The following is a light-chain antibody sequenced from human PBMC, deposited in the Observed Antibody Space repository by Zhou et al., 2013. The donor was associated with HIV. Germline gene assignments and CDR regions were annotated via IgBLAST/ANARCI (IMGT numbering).Light chain of an antibody. V-gene: IGKV3-20*01. CDR3: QHYGVSPYT. J-gene: IGKJ2*01. CDR2: GAS. CDR1: HTVTSNY. Sequence: EIVLTQSPGTLSLSPGERATLSCRASHTVTSNYLAWYQHKPGQGPKVLIFGASTRANGIPGRFSGSGSGTEFTLTISRLEPEDFAVYYCQHYGVSPYTFGPGTKPGD.